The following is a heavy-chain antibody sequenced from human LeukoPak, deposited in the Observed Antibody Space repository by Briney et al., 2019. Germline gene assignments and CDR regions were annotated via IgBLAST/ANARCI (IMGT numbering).Heavy chain of an antibody. CDR2: INAGNGNT. V-gene: IGHV1-3*01. Sequence: ASVKVSCRASGYTFTGYSIHWVRQAPGQWLEWMGWINAGNGNTKYSQKFQGRVTITTDTSASTAYMELSSLGSEDTAVYYCASNSWSAYFDSWGQGTLVTVSS. CDR3: ASNSWSAYFDS. CDR1: GYTFTGYS. D-gene: IGHD6-13*01. J-gene: IGHJ4*02.